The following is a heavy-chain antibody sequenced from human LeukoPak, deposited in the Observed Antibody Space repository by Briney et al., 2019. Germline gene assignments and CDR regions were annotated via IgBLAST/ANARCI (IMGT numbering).Heavy chain of an antibody. D-gene: IGHD1-1*01. CDR3: ARVKGTYFDF. CDR2: ISASGSNI. CDR1: GFPFSSYS. Sequence: GGSLRLSCAASGFPFSSYSMNWVRQAPGKGLEWVSYISASGSNIYYLDAVKGRFTVSRDNAMNSLFLQMNRPRAKDTAIYYCARVKGTYFDFWGQGTLVTVSS. V-gene: IGHV3-48*01. J-gene: IGHJ4*02.